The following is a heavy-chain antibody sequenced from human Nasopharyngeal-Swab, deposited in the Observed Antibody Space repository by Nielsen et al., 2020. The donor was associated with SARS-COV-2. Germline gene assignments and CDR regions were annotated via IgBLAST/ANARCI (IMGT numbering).Heavy chain of an antibody. CDR3: ARGPPYSSSWYSLGSVGAFDI. CDR2: IYYSGST. V-gene: IGHV4-39*01. J-gene: IGHJ3*02. Sequence: SETLSLTCTVSGGSISSSSYYWGWIRQPPGKGLEWIGSIYYSGSTYYNPSLKSRVTISVDTSKNQFSLKLSSVTAADTAVYYCARGPPYSSSWYSLGSVGAFDIWGQGTMVTVSS. D-gene: IGHD6-13*01. CDR1: GGSISSSSYY.